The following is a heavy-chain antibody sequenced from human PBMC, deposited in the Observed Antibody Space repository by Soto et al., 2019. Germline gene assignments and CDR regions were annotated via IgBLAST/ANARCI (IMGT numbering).Heavy chain of an antibody. CDR3: VRFASSGWYTGGY. CDR2: ISPYSGNT. J-gene: IGHJ4*02. V-gene: IGHV1-18*01. CDR1: GYIFTSYD. D-gene: IGHD6-19*01. Sequence: QVQLVQSGGEVKKPGASVKVSCKASGYIFTSYDIGWVRQAPGQGLEWMGWISPYSGNTKYTQKVQGRVTMTTDTSTSTAYMELRSLRSDDTAVYYCVRFASSGWYTGGYWGQGTLVTVSS.